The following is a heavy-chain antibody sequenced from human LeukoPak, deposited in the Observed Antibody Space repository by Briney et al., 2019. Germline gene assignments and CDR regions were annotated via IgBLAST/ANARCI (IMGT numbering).Heavy chain of an antibody. J-gene: IGHJ4*02. V-gene: IGHV1-2*02. CDR1: GYTFTGYY. D-gene: IGHD3-22*01. Sequence: ASVKVSCKASGYTFTGYYMHWVRQAPGQGLEWMGWINPNSGGTNYAQKFQGRVTMTRDTSISTAYMELSRLRSDDTAVYYCARDPRNYYDSSGYCFLGYWGQGTLVTVSS. CDR3: ARDPRNYYDSSGYCFLGY. CDR2: INPNSGGT.